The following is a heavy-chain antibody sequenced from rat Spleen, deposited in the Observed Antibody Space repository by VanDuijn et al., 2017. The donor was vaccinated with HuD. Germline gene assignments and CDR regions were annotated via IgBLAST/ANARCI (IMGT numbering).Heavy chain of an antibody. CDR2: IRHDGSST. J-gene: IGHJ2*01. Sequence: EVQLVESDGGLVQPGRSLKLSCAASGFTFSDYYMAWVRQVPTKGLEWVATIRHDGSSTNYGDSVKGRFTISRDSAKSTLYLQMDSLRSEDTATYYCTRGFTVAVFWGQGVMVTVSA. D-gene: IGHD1-2*01. V-gene: IGHV5-22*01. CDR1: GFTFSDYY. CDR3: TRGFTVAVF.